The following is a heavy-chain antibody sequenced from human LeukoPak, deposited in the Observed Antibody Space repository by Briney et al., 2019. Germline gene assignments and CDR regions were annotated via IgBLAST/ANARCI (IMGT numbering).Heavy chain of an antibody. J-gene: IGHJ3*02. Sequence: GGSLRLSCAASGFTFSSYAMHWVRQAPGKGLEWVAVISYDGSNKYYADSVKGRFTISRENGKNSLYLQMNSLRAGDTAVYYCAREMYYYDSSGYYYSSAFDIWGQGTMVTVSS. CDR1: GFTFSSYA. CDR3: AREMYYYDSSGYYYSSAFDI. CDR2: ISYDGSNK. D-gene: IGHD3-22*01. V-gene: IGHV3-30*14.